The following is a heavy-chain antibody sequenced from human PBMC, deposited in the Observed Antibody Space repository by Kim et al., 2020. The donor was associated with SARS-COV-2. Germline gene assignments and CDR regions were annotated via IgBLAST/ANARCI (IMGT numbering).Heavy chain of an antibody. CDR3: ARRLSNTSGWGSHYCDL. J-gene: IGHJ4*02. Sequence: SETLSLTCAVYGGSFSGYYWSWIRQPPGKGLEWIGEINHSGRTNYNPSLKSRVTISVDTSKNQFSLKRTSVTAADTAVYYCARRLSNTSGWGSHYCDLWGQGTRVTVSS. CDR2: INHSGRT. CDR1: GGSFSGYY. D-gene: IGHD3-10*01. V-gene: IGHV4-34*01.